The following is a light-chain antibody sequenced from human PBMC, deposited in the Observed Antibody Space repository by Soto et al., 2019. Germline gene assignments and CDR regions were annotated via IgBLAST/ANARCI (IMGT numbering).Light chain of an antibody. CDR1: QSISTN. CDR2: AAS. Sequence: DIQMTQSPSSLSASVGDRVTITCRASQSISTNLNWYQVKPGKAPKLLIYAASSLESGVPSRFSGSGSGTDFTLTISSLQPEDFATYYCQESHSTFGQGTKLEIK. J-gene: IGKJ2*01. CDR3: QESHST. V-gene: IGKV1-39*01.